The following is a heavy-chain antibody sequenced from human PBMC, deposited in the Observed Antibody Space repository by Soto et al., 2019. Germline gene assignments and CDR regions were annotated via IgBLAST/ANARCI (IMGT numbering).Heavy chain of an antibody. CDR1: GASISSYY. Sequence: SETLSLTCIVSGASISSYYWTWIRQPPGGGLEWIGYMHHTQGTNDNPSLRGRVHMSIDTSMNQFSLRLTSVTAADTAVYYCARVPFVGYFDWLDPWGHGTLVTV. V-gene: IGHV4-59*01. J-gene: IGHJ5*02. D-gene: IGHD3-9*01. CDR3: ARVPFVGYFDWLDP. CDR2: MHHTQGT.